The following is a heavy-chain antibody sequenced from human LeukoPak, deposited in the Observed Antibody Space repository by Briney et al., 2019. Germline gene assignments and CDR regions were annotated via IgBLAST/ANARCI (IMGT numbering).Heavy chain of an antibody. J-gene: IGHJ4*02. D-gene: IGHD6-13*01. CDR2: INHSGST. CDR1: GGSFSGYY. V-gene: IGHV4-34*01. CDR3: ARGPYSSSWTT. Sequence: SETLSLTCAVYGGSFSGYYWSWIRQPPGKGLEWIGEINHSGSTNYNPSLKSRVTISVDTSKNQFSLKLSSVTAADTAVYYCARGPYSSSWTTWGQGTLVTVSS.